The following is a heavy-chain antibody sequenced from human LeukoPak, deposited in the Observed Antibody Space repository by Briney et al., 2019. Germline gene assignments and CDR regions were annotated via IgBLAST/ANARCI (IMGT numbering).Heavy chain of an antibody. V-gene: IGHV3-7*01. D-gene: IGHD2-2*01. Sequence: GGSLRLFCEGSGFTFSNYWMSWVRQAPGKGLEWVANIQQHGSETYYGDSVKGRFTISRDNAKNSLYLQMNSLRAEDTAVYYCATYSSSNGREFQYWGQGTLVTVSS. CDR2: IQQHGSET. CDR3: ATYSSSNGREFQY. CDR1: GFTFSNYW. J-gene: IGHJ1*01.